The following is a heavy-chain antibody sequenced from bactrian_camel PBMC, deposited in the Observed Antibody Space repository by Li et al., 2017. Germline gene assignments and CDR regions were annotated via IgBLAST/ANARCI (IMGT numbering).Heavy chain of an antibody. D-gene: IGHD2*01. J-gene: IGHJ4*01. Sequence: VQLVESGRGLVQPGGSLRLSCAASGYTFRSTCVGWFRQAPGKGREWISSINIGRNAYYAASLRGRFTISRDDAENKVYLQMNNLKPEDTAMYYCAASDTLGGQIFAAYRYNYWGRGPRSPSP. CDR3: AASDTLGGQIFAAYRYNY. CDR2: INIGRNA. CDR1: GYTFRSTC. V-gene: IGHV3S31*01.